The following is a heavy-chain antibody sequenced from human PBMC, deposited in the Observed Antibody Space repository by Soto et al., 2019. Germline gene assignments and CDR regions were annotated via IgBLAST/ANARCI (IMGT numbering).Heavy chain of an antibody. CDR2: IYYSGST. Sequence: SETLSVTCTVSGSSIKSYYWSWIRHPPGKGLEWIGSIYYSGSTNYNPSLKSRVTISVDTSKNQFSLKLSSVTAADTAVYYCASQPYSSGWYEEAFDYWGQGTLVTIS. CDR1: GSSIKSYY. J-gene: IGHJ4*02. D-gene: IGHD6-19*01. CDR3: ASQPYSSGWYEEAFDY. V-gene: IGHV4-59*01.